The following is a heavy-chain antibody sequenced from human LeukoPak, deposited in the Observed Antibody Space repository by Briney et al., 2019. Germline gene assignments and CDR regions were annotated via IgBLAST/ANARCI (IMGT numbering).Heavy chain of an antibody. CDR2: IYYSGSN. Sequence: SETLSLTCTVSGGSISSYYWSWIRQPPGKGLEWIGCIYYSGSNNYNPSLKSRVTISVDTSRNQFSLKLGSGAAADTAVYYCARDFRGYIDYWGQGALVTVSS. J-gene: IGHJ4*02. V-gene: IGHV4-59*01. D-gene: IGHD5-18*01. CDR3: ARDFRGYIDY. CDR1: GGSISSYY.